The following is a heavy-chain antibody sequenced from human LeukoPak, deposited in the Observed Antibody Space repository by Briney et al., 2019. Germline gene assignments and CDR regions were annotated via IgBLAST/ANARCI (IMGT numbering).Heavy chain of an antibody. Sequence: GASVKVSCXASGYTFTSYGISWVRLAPGQGLGWMGWISAYAQKFQGRVTMTTDTSTSTAYMELRSLRSDDTAVYYCARRFNYYDSSGYYEGFYFDYWGQGTLVTVSS. CDR3: ARRFNYYDSSGYYEGFYFDY. V-gene: IGHV1-18*01. J-gene: IGHJ4*02. CDR2: ISAY. CDR1: GYTFTSYG. D-gene: IGHD3-22*01.